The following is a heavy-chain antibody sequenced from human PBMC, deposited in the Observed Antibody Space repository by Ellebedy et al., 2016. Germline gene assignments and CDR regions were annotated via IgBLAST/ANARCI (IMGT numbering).Heavy chain of an antibody. CDR3: ATLGFGENPDY. D-gene: IGHD3-10*01. V-gene: IGHV1-69*06. CDR1: GGTFSSYA. J-gene: IGHJ4*02. CDR2: IIPIFGTA. Sequence: SVKVSXXASGGTFSSYAISWVRQAPGQGLEWMGGIIPIFGTANYAQKFQGRVTMTEDTSTDTAYMELSSLRSEDTAVYYCATLGFGENPDYWGQGTLVTVSS.